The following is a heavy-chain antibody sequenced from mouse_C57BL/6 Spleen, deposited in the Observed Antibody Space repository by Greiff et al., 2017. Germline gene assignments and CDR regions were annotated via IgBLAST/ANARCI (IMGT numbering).Heavy chain of an antibody. CDR2: IDPNSGGT. J-gene: IGHJ2*01. CDR1: GYTFTSYW. V-gene: IGHV1-72*01. Sequence: VQLQQPGAELVKPGASVKLSCKASGYTFTSYWMHWVKQRPGRGLEWIGRIDPNSGGTKSNEKFKSKATLTVDKPSSTAYLQLSSLTSEDSAVYYCTIGYYCFYYFDYWGQGTTLTVSS. CDR3: TIGYYCFYYFDY. D-gene: IGHD2-3*01.